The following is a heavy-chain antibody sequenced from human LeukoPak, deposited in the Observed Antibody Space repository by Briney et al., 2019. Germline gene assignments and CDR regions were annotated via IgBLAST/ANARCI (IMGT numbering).Heavy chain of an antibody. CDR1: GFTFSPST. D-gene: IGHD6-13*01. Sequence: GGSLRLSCAASGFTFSPSTMNWVRQAPGKGLEWVSSISGSSTFVYYADSVKGRFTISRDNSKDTLYLQMNGLRAEDTAVYFCAKQSAGSAAWYSLHYDFWGQGTLVTVSS. J-gene: IGHJ4*02. V-gene: IGHV3-23*01. CDR3: AKQSAGSAAWYSLHYDF. CDR2: ISGSSTFV.